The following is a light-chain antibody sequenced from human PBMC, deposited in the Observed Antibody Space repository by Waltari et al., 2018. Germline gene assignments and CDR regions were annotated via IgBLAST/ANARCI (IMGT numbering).Light chain of an antibody. V-gene: IGLV1-44*01. J-gene: IGLJ2*01. Sequence: QSVLTQPPSASGTPGQKVTIPCSGRSSTIGSNPVNWYQQPPGTAPKLLTYTNSPRPSGLPVRFSGSKAGTSASLAISGRQAEHEAYYYCASWDDSLSSVVFGGGTKLTVL. CDR2: TNS. CDR3: ASWDDSLSSVV. CDR1: SSTIGSNP.